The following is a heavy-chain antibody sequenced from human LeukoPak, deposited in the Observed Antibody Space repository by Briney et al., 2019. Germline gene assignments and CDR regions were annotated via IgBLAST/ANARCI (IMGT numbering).Heavy chain of an antibody. V-gene: IGHV3-23*01. D-gene: IGHD6-19*01. CDR1: GFTVSSNY. CDR3: AKDRRTTSGWEYFQH. Sequence: GGSLRLSCAASGFTVSSNYMSWVRQAPGKGLEWVSAISGSGGSTYYADSVKGRFTISRDNSKNTLYLQMNSLRAEDTAVYYCAKDRRTTSGWEYFQHWGQGTLVTVSS. J-gene: IGHJ1*01. CDR2: ISGSGGST.